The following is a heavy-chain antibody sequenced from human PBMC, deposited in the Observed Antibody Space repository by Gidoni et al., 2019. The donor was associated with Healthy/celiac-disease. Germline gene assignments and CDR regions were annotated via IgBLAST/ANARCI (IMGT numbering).Heavy chain of an antibody. CDR3: ARYFHTMVVTAPFYYFDY. V-gene: IGHV4-34*01. J-gene: IGHJ4*02. CDR2: INHSGST. Sequence: QVQLQQWVAGLLKPSETLSLTCAVYGGSFSGYYWSWIRQPPGKGLEWIGEINHSGSTNYNPSLKSRVTISVDTSKNQFSLKLSSVTAADTAVYYCARYFHTMVVTAPFYYFDYWGQGTLVTVSS. CDR1: GGSFSGYY. D-gene: IGHD2-21*02.